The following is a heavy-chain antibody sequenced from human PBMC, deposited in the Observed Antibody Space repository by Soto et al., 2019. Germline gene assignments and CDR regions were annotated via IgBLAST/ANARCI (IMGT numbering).Heavy chain of an antibody. CDR1: GYTFTTYG. CDR3: ARDHYDFWGSANNWFDP. Sequence: ASVKVSCKASGYTFTTYGITWVRQAPGQGLEWMGWSSPYNSNTYYAQKLQGRVTMTTDTSTTTAYMELRSLRSDDTAVYYCARDHYDFWGSANNWFDPWGQGTQVTVSS. D-gene: IGHD3-3*01. CDR2: SSPYNSNT. J-gene: IGHJ5*02. V-gene: IGHV1-18*01.